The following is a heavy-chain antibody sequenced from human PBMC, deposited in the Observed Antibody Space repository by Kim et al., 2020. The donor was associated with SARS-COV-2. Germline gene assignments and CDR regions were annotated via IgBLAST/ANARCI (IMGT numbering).Heavy chain of an antibody. V-gene: IGHV3-53*01. CDR2: GGST. Sequence: GGSTYYADSVKGRFTISRDNSKTTLYLQMHSLRAEDTAVYYCARDHGYWGQGTLVTVSS. J-gene: IGHJ4*02. CDR3: ARDHGY.